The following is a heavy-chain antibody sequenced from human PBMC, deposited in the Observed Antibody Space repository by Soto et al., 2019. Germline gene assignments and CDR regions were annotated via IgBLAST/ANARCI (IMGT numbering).Heavy chain of an antibody. CDR2: ISSSSSYI. CDR1: GVSVSIYS. CDR3: AKLSSPINDLSTPGPGY. Sequence: CLRLSCAASGVSVSIYSMNWVRQAPGKGLEWVSSISSSSSYIYYADSVKGRFTISRDNAKNTLYLQMNSLRAEDTAVYYCAKLSSPINDLSTPGPGYWGQGTLVTVSS. J-gene: IGHJ4*02. D-gene: IGHD3-10*01. V-gene: IGHV3-21*04.